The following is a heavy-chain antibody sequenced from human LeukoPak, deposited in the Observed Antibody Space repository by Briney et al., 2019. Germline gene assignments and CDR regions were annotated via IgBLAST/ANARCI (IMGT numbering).Heavy chain of an antibody. CDR3: ASVLTGYSSSFA. Sequence: GSLILSCAASGFTVSSNYMSWVRQAPGKGLEWVSVIYSGGSTYYADSVKGRFTISRDNSKNTLYLQMNSLRAEDTAVYYCASVLTGYSSSFAWGQGTLVTVSS. D-gene: IGHD6-13*01. V-gene: IGHV3-66*02. CDR2: IYSGGST. CDR1: GFTVSSNY. J-gene: IGHJ5*02.